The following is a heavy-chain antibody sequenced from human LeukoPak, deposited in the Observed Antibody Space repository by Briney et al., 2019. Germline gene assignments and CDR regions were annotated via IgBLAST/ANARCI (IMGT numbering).Heavy chain of an antibody. CDR3: ARAAFRLGSSGYLLNY. Sequence: ASVKVSCKASGGTFSSYAISWVRQAPGQGLEWMGGIIPIFGTANYAQRFQGRVTITADESTSTAYMELSSLRSEDTAVYYCARAAFRLGSSGYLLNYWGQGTLVTVSS. CDR1: GGTFSSYA. J-gene: IGHJ4*02. CDR2: IIPIFGTA. D-gene: IGHD3-22*01. V-gene: IGHV1-69*13.